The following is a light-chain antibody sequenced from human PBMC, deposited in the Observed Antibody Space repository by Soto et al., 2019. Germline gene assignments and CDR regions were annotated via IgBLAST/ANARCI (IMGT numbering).Light chain of an antibody. J-gene: IGKJ1*01. CDR1: QSVSSN. Sequence: EIVMTQSPATLSVSPGERATLSCRASQSVSSNLAWYQQKPGRAPRLPIYGASTRVTGVPARFSGSGSGTEFTLTISSLQSEDFAVYYCQQYNNWPPWAFGQGTKVEIK. CDR3: QQYNNWPPWA. CDR2: GAS. V-gene: IGKV3-15*01.